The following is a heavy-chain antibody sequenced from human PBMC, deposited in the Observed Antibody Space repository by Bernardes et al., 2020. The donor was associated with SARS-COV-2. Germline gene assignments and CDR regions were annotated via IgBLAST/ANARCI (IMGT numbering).Heavy chain of an antibody. Sequence: GGSLRLSCAASGFPFSTYSMNWVRQAPGKGLEWVSYVSGGSRTIYYADSVKGRFTISRDNAKNFLYLQMNSLRDDDTAVYYCVRDSHLGVTRGDGFDIWGQGTLVSVFS. CDR3: VRDSHLGVTRGDGFDI. CDR2: VSGGSRTI. CDR1: GFPFSTYS. D-gene: IGHD3-10*01. J-gene: IGHJ3*02. V-gene: IGHV3-48*02.